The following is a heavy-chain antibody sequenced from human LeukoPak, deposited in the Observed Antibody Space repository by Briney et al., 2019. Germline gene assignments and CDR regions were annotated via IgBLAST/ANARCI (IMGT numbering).Heavy chain of an antibody. CDR2: ISYDGSNK. D-gene: IGHD6-19*01. V-gene: IGHV3-30-3*01. CDR3: ARTFSSGWYSPTDY. J-gene: IGHJ4*02. CDR1: GFTFSNYA. Sequence: GRSLRLSCAASGFTFSNYAMHWVRQAPGKGLEWVAVISYDGSNKYYADSVKGRFTISRDNSKNTLYLQMNSLRAEDTAVYYCARTFSSGWYSPTDYWGQGTLVTVSS.